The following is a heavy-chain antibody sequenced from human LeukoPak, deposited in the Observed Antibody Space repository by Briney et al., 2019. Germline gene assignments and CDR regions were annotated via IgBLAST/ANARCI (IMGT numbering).Heavy chain of an antibody. Sequence: GESLKISCKASGYSFTNYWIGWVRQMPGKGLEWMGIIYPGDSDTKYSPSFQGQVTFSADKSISTVYLQWSSLKASDTAMYYCARRIDYGDYFDFWGQGTLVTVSS. CDR3: ARRIDYGDYFDF. J-gene: IGHJ4*02. V-gene: IGHV5-51*01. CDR2: IYPGDSDT. CDR1: GYSFTNYW. D-gene: IGHD4-17*01.